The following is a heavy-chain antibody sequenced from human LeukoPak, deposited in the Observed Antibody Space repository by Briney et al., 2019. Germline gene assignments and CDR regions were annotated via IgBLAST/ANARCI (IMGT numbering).Heavy chain of an antibody. CDR2: ISGSGGST. J-gene: IGHJ4*02. D-gene: IGHD6-19*01. CDR3: AKVRQWRTRPNDY. V-gene: IGHV3-23*01. CDR1: GFAFSSYA. Sequence: GGSLRLSCAASGFAFSSYAMSWVRQAPGKGLEWVSAISGSGGSTYYADSVKGRFTISRDNSKNTLYLQMNSLRAEDTAVYYCAKVRQWRTRPNDYWGQGTLVTVSS.